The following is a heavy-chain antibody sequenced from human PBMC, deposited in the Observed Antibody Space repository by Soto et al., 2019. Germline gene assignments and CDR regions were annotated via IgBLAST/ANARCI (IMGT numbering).Heavy chain of an antibody. CDR3: ARTNHYGDSSLDY. J-gene: IGHJ4*02. CDR2: IYYSGST. D-gene: IGHD4-17*01. CDR1: GGSISSYY. V-gene: IGHV4-59*01. Sequence: PSEMLSLTCTVSGGSISSYYWSWIRQPPGKGLEWIGYIYYSGSTNYNPSLKSRVTISVDTSKNQFSLKLSSVTAADTAVYYCARTNHYGDSSLDYWGQGALVTVSS.